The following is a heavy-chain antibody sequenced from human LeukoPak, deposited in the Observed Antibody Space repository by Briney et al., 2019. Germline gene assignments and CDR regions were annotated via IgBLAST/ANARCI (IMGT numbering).Heavy chain of an antibody. CDR2: IYPGDSDT. D-gene: IGHD4-17*01. V-gene: IGHV5-51*01. CDR3: ARLPLTTGGFDY. CDR1: GYSFTRYW. Sequence: GESLKISCKGSGYSFTRYWIGWVRQMPGKGLEWMGIIYPGDSDTRYSPAFQGQVTISAAKSINTAYLPWSSLKASDTATYYCARLPLTTGGFDYWGQGTLVTVSS. J-gene: IGHJ4*02.